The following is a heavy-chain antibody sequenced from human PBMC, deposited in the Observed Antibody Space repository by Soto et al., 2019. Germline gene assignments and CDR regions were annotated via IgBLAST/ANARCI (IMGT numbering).Heavy chain of an antibody. J-gene: IGHJ4*02. D-gene: IGHD1-26*01. Sequence: SETLSLTCAVSGGSISSVCYSWSWIRQPPGKGLECIGYIYHSGSTYYSPSLKSRVTISVDRSKNQFSLKLTSVTAADTAVYYCARLAGATNYFDYWGQGTLVTVS. CDR2: IYHSGST. V-gene: IGHV4-30-2*01. CDR3: ARLAGATNYFDY. CDR1: GGSISSVCYS.